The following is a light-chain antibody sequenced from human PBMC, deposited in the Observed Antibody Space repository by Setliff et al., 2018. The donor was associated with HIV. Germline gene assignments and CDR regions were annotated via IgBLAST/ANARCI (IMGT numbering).Light chain of an antibody. CDR1: SSDVGTYNA. J-gene: IGLJ1*01. CDR3: SSYTSSSTDV. V-gene: IGLV2-14*01. Sequence: QSALTQPASVSGSPGQSITISCTGTSSDVGTYNAVYWYQQHPGKAPKLMIYDVSTRPSGVSNRFSGSKSGNPASLTISGLQTEDEADYYCSSYTSSSTDVFGTGTKVTVL. CDR2: DVS.